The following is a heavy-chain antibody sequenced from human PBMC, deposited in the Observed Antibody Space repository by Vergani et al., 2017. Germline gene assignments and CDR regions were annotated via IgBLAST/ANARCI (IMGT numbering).Heavy chain of an antibody. CDR2: ISGSGGST. CDR1: GFTFSSYA. Sequence: EVQLLGSGGGLVQPGGSLRLSCAASGFTFSSYAMSWVRQAPGKGLEWVSAISGSGGSTYYADSVKGRFTISRDNSKNTLYLQMNSLKAEDTAVYYCAKDRHPIRSYYYYYMDVWGKGTTVTVSS. D-gene: IGHD3-3*01. V-gene: IGHV3-23*01. J-gene: IGHJ6*03. CDR3: AKDRHPIRSYYYYYMDV.